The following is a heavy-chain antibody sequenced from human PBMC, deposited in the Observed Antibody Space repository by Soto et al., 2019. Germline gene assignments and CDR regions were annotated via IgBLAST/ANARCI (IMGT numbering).Heavy chain of an antibody. Sequence: SLRLSCAGSGFTFSDYSMNWVRQAPGKGLEWVSYIRTTPSVIVYADSVKGRFTISRDNSKNTLYLQMNSLRAEDTAVYYCAKVPTVVTLALDWGQGTLVTVSS. J-gene: IGHJ4*02. D-gene: IGHD4-17*01. CDR1: GFTFSDYS. CDR3: AKVPTVVTLALD. CDR2: IRTTPSVI. V-gene: IGHV3-48*01.